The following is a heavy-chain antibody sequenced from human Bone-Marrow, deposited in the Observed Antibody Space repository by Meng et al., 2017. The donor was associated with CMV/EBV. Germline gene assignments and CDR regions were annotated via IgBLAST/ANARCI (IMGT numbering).Heavy chain of an antibody. CDR2: VNTDSGGT. V-gene: IGHV1-2*02. CDR1: GDTFTGYY. J-gene: IGHJ5*02. D-gene: IGHD6-19*01. Sequence: SGDTFTGYYMHGVRQAPGEGRVWMGWVNTDSGGTTYAQKFQGRVSMTRGTYFSTAFMELSRLRSDDTAVYYCAGKVNSVAGPGWFDPWGQGTLVTVSS. CDR3: AGKVNSVAGPGWFDP.